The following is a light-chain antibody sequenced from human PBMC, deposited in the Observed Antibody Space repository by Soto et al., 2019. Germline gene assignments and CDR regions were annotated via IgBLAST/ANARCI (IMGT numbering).Light chain of an antibody. CDR2: TAS. CDR3: QQTYSTPRT. CDR1: QSISNY. V-gene: IGKV1-39*01. J-gene: IGKJ1*01. Sequence: DVHMTQSPSSLSASVGDRVTITCRASQSISNYLNWYQQTPGKAPKLLIYTASSLQTGVPSRFSGSGSGTDFTLTISSLHPEDFATYYCQQTYSTPRTFGQGTKVEIK.